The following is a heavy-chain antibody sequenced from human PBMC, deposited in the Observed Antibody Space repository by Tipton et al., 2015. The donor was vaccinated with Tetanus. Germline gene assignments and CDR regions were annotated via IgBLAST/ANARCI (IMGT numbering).Heavy chain of an antibody. V-gene: IGHV1-18*04. Sequence: QMQLVQSGAEVKKPGASVKVSCKASGYTFTSYGISWVRQAPGQGLEWMGWISAYNGNTNYAQKLQGRVTMTTDTSTSTAYMGLRSLRSDDTAVYYCARRYDFWSGYQSTGPYFDYWGQGTLVTVSS. CDR3: ARRYDFWSGYQSTGPYFDY. CDR1: GYTFTSYG. D-gene: IGHD3-3*01. J-gene: IGHJ4*02. CDR2: ISAYNGNT.